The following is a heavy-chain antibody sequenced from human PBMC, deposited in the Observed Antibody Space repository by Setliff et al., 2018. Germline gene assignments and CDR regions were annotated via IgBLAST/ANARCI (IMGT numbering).Heavy chain of an antibody. CDR1: GGSISSGDYY. Sequence: TLSLTCTVSGGSISSGDYYWSWIRQPPGKGLEWIGYIYSSGSTYYNPSLKSRVSISVDTSKNQLSLKLSSVTAADTAVYYCARESRYYYDNLGTLDYWGQGTLVTVSS. CDR2: IYSSGST. V-gene: IGHV4-30-4*08. D-gene: IGHD3-22*01. CDR3: ARESRYYYDNLGTLDY. J-gene: IGHJ4*02.